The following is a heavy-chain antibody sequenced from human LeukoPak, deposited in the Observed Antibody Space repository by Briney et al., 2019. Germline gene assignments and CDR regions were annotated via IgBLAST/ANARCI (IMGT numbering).Heavy chain of an antibody. CDR2: ISWNSGSI. Sequence: GGSLRLSCAASGFTFDDYAMHWVRQAPGKGLEWVSGISWNSGSIGYADSVKGRFTISRDNAKNSLYLQMNSLRAADTALYYCAKDSDHSGSYEHDYYYGMDVWGQGTMVTVSS. J-gene: IGHJ6*02. D-gene: IGHD1-26*01. CDR3: AKDSDHSGSYEHDYYYGMDV. V-gene: IGHV3-9*01. CDR1: GFTFDDYA.